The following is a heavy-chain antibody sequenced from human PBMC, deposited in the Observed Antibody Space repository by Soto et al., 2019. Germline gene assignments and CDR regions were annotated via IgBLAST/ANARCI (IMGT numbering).Heavy chain of an antibody. CDR3: ARDGDPGYSFWSGPLGGGRFDP. CDR2: IVPLFGTA. J-gene: IGHJ5*02. CDR1: GATFGNTA. V-gene: IGHV1-69*12. Sequence: QVQLVQSGAEVKEPGSSVNVSCKTSGATFGNTAVTWVRQAPGQGLEWIGGIVPLFGTANYAQKFRGRVTITADESTSTAYMELSSLRTDDTAVYYCARDGDPGYSFWSGPLGGGRFDPWGQGTLSPSLQ. D-gene: IGHD3-3*01.